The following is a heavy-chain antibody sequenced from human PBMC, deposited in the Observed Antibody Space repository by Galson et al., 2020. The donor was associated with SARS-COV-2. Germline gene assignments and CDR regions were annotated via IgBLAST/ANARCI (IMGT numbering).Heavy chain of an antibody. CDR1: GASISSSSYY. D-gene: IGHD4-17*01. V-gene: IGHV4-39*01. Sequence: ASETLSLTCTVSGASISSSSYYWGWIRQPPGKGLEWIGSIYYSGSTFYNPSLKSRVTISVDTSKNQFSLNLSSVTAADTAVYYCARLRWPTQTYYFDYWGQGTLVTVSS. J-gene: IGHJ4*02. CDR3: ARLRWPTQTYYFDY. CDR2: IYYSGST.